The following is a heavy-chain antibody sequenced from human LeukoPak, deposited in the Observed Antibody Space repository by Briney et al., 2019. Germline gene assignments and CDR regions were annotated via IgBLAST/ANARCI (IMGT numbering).Heavy chain of an antibody. D-gene: IGHD5-24*01. CDR3: ASRALEMATNRPTHFDY. CDR2: IYYSGST. Sequence: PSETLSLTCTVSGGSISSYYWSWIRQPPGKGLEWIGYIYYSGSTNYNPSLKSRVTISVDTSKNQFSLKLSSVTAADTAVYYCASRALEMATNRPTHFDYWGQGTLVTVSS. J-gene: IGHJ4*02. V-gene: IGHV4-59*12. CDR1: GGSISSYY.